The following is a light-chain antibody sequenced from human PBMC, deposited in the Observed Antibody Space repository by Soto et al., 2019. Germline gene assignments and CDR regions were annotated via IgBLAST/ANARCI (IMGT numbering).Light chain of an antibody. CDR2: EVT. Sequence: QSALTQPPSASGSTVQSVTISCTGTSSDVGAYNYVSWYQQHAGKATKLVIYEVTKRPSGVPDRFSGSKSANTASLTVSGRQAEDEADYYCSSFASSNTWVFGGGTKLTVL. CDR1: SSDVGAYNY. CDR3: SSFASSNTWV. J-gene: IGLJ3*02. V-gene: IGLV2-8*01.